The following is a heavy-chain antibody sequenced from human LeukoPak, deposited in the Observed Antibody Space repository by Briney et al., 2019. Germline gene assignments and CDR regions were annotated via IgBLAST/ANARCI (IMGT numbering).Heavy chain of an antibody. CDR3: ARLKAEGSERDYYYYYYMDV. CDR1: GYSFTSYW. D-gene: IGHD1-26*01. CDR2: IYPGDSDT. Sequence: GESLKISCKGSGYSFTSYWIGWGRQMPGKGLEGMGIIYPGDSDTRYSPSFQGQVTISADKSISTAYLQWSSLKASDTAMYYCARLKAEGSERDYYYYYYMDVWGKGTTVTVSS. J-gene: IGHJ6*03. V-gene: IGHV5-51*01.